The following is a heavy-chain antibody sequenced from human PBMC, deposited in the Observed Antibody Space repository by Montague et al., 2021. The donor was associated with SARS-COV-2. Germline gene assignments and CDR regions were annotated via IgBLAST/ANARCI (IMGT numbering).Heavy chain of an antibody. CDR2: MSYTGNK. D-gene: IGHD2-21*02. CDR3: ARLLPDGTVVATDIPFDS. Sequence: IRRMSYTGNKYYNPSLESRVTISVDTSENQFSLKLRSVIAADTAVHYCARLLPDGTVVATDIPFDSWGQGTLVTVSS. J-gene: IGHJ4*02. V-gene: IGHV4-39*01.